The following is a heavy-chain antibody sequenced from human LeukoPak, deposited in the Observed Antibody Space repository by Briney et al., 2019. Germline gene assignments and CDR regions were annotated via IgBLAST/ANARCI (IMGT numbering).Heavy chain of an antibody. D-gene: IGHD3-16*02. J-gene: IGHJ4*02. V-gene: IGHV4-34*01. CDR3: ARGCPDYDYVWGSYRIDY. CDR2: INHSGST. CDR1: GGSFSGYY. Sequence: SETLSLTCAVSGGSFSGYYWSWIRQPPGKGLEWIGEINHSGSTNYNPSLKSRVTISVDTSKNQFSLKLSSVTAADTAVYYCARGCPDYDYVWGSYRIDYWCQGTLVIVSA.